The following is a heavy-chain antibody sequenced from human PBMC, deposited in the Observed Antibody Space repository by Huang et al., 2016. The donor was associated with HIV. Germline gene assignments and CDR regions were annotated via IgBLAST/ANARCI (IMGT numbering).Heavy chain of an antibody. CDR3: ARGRDGRSGFYFGDFDY. J-gene: IGHJ4*02. CDR2: VSYTASNK. V-gene: IGHV3-30*09. D-gene: IGHD3-22*01. CDR1: GFTFSNYA. Sequence: QVQLVESGGGVVQPGRSLRLSCTASGFTFSNYAMHWPLQAPGKGLEWVTLVSYTASNKYYADSVKGRFAISRDNAKNTMYLHMNSLRPEDTAVYYCARGRDGRSGFYFGDFDYWGQGTLVTVSS.